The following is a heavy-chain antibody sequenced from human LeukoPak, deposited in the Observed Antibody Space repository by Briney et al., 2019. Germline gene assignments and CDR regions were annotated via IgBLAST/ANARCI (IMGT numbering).Heavy chain of an antibody. V-gene: IGHV3-23*01. J-gene: IGHJ4*02. CDR2: ISGSGDTT. CDR3: AKADCSSGGCRRTDY. D-gene: IGHD2-15*01. CDR1: GFTFSDYA. Sequence: GGSLRLSCATSGFTFSDYAMLWVRQAPGKGLEWVSQISGSGDTTNHADSVKGRLTISRDNSKNTLFLQMNSLRVEDTAVYYCAKADCSSGGCRRTDYWGQGTLVTVSS.